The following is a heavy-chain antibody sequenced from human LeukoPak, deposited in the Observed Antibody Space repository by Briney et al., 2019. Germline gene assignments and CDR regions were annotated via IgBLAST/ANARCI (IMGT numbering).Heavy chain of an antibody. J-gene: IGHJ4*02. Sequence: PSETLSLTCIVSGGSISSDSYYWGWIRQPPGKGLEWIGEIYHGGSTNYNPSLKSRVTMSVDKSKNQFSLKLNSVTAADTAVYYCASAEPRGIIWYPYWGQGTLVTVSS. CDR3: ASAEPRGIIWYPY. CDR1: GGSISSDSYY. V-gene: IGHV4-61*05. D-gene: IGHD6-13*01. CDR2: IYHGGST.